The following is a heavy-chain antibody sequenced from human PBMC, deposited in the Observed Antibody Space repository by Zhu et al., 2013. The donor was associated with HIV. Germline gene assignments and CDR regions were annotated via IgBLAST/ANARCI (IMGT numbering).Heavy chain of an antibody. CDR2: INPNSGGT. CDR1: GYTFTGYY. CDR3: ARETAYGRYFDWLMGMDV. D-gene: IGHD3-9*01. V-gene: IGHV1-2*02. Sequence: QVQLVQSGAEVKKPGASVKVSCKASGYTFTGYYMHWVRQAPGQGLEWMGWINPNSGGTNYAQKFQGRVTMTRDTSISTAYMELSRLRSDDTAVYYCARETAYGRYFDWLMGMDVWGQGTTVTVSS. J-gene: IGHJ6*02.